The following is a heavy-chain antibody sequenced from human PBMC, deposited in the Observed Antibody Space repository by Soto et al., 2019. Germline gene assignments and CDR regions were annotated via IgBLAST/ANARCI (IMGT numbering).Heavy chain of an antibody. Sequence: QVQLVQSGAEVKKPGASAKVSCKSSGYIFIHYYIHWLRQAPGQRLEWMAIINPNCGSTNYAQKFEGRVTVTSDTSTSTVSMELTRLGSDDTAVYLCARSLLQGDFWGQATLVTVSS. CDR3: ARSLLQGDF. CDR1: GYIFIHYY. J-gene: IGHJ4*02. CDR2: INPNCGST. V-gene: IGHV1-46*01. D-gene: IGHD2-21*01.